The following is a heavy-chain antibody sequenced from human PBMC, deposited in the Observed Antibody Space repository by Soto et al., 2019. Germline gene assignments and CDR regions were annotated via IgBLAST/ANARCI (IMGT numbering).Heavy chain of an antibody. V-gene: IGHV1-3*01. Sequence: GASVKVSCKASGYTFTSYAMHWVRQAPGQRLEWMGWINAGNGNTKYSQKFQGRVTITRDTSASTAYMELSSLRSEDTAVYYCARVQGIAAALAWFDPWGQGTLVTVSS. J-gene: IGHJ5*02. CDR1: GYTFTSYA. D-gene: IGHD6-13*01. CDR2: INAGNGNT. CDR3: ARVQGIAAALAWFDP.